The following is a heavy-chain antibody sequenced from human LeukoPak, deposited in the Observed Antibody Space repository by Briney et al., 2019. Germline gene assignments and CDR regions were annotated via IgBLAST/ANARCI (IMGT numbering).Heavy chain of an antibody. D-gene: IGHD3-3*01. J-gene: IGHJ6*03. CDR1: GGSFSGYY. Sequence: SETLSLTCAVYGGSFSGYYWSWIRHPPGKGLEWIGEINHSGSTNYNPSLKSRVTISVDTSKNQFSLKLSSVTAADTAVYYCARGTIFGPRYYYMDVWGKGTTVTVSS. CDR3: ARGTIFGPRYYYMDV. V-gene: IGHV4-34*01. CDR2: INHSGST.